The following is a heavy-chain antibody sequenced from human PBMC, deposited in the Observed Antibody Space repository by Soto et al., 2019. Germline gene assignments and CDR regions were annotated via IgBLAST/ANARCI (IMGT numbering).Heavy chain of an antibody. Sequence: QLQLQESGPGLVKPSETLSLTCTVSGGSISSSSYYWGWIRQPPGKGLEWIGSIYYSGSTYYNPSLKSRVPISVDTSKNQFSLKLSSVTAADTAVYYCARRPYDILTGYYPFDYWGQGTLVTVSS. V-gene: IGHV4-39*01. CDR2: IYYSGST. CDR1: GGSISSSSYY. CDR3: ARRPYDILTGYYPFDY. J-gene: IGHJ4*02. D-gene: IGHD3-9*01.